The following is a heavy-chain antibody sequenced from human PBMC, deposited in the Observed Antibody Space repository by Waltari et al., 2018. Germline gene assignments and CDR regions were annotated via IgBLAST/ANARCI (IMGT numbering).Heavy chain of an antibody. CDR1: GFTFSSYS. V-gene: IGHV3-21*01. CDR3: ARDKGAMPSGAFDI. D-gene: IGHD3-10*01. Sequence: EVQLVESGGGLVKPGGSLRLSCAASGFTFSSYSMNWVRKAPGKGLEWVSSISSSSSYIYYADSVKGRFTISRDNAKNSLYLQMNSLRAEDTAVYYCARDKGAMPSGAFDIWGQGTMVTVSS. J-gene: IGHJ3*02. CDR2: ISSSSSYI.